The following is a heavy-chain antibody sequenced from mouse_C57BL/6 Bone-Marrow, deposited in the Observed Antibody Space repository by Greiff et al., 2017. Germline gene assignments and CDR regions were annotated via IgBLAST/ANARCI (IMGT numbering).Heavy chain of an antibody. CDR2: ILPGSGST. V-gene: IGHV1-9*01. D-gene: IGHD3-1*01. J-gene: IGHJ3*01. CDR1: GYTFTGYW. CDR3: ARSGYLWGFAY. Sequence: VQLQQSGAELMKPGASVKLSCKATGYTFTGYWIEWVKQRPGHGLEWIGEILPGSGSTYYTEKFKGKATFTADTSSNTAYMQISSLTTEDSAIXYCARSGYLWGFAYWGQGTLVTVSA.